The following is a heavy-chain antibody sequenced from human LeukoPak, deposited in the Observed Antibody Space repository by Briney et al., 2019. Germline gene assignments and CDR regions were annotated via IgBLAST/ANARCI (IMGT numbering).Heavy chain of an antibody. CDR2: VYYTGST. Sequence: SETLPLTCSVSDGSMNSSSYYWAWIRQPPGKGLEWIGNVYYTGSTYYKSSLKSRVTISLDMSKNHFSLKLSSVTAADTAVYFCARDGSDAFDEIDLWGQGTLVTVSS. CDR1: DGSMNSSSYY. V-gene: IGHV4-39*07. CDR3: ARDGSDAFDEIDL. J-gene: IGHJ4*02. D-gene: IGHD3-9*01.